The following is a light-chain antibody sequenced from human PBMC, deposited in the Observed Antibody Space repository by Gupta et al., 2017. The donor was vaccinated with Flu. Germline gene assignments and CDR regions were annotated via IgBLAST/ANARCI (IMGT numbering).Light chain of an antibody. J-gene: IGLJ3*02. CDR2: GKS. V-gene: IGLV3-19*01. Sequence: SSELTQDPAVSVALGQTVRISCQGDSLRIYFASWYQQKPGQAPVLVIYGKSKRPSGIPDRVSGSSSGNTASLTITGAQAEDEADYYCSSRDSSGDHVVFGGGTKLTVL. CDR3: SSRDSSGDHVV. CDR1: SLRIYF.